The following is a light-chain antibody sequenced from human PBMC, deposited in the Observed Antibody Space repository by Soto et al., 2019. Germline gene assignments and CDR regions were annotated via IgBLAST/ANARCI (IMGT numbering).Light chain of an antibody. CDR2: GAS. CDR1: QSVSSN. Sequence: EIVLTQSPATLSLSPGERATLSCRASQSVSSNLACYQQKPCQAPRLIIYGASTSATVIPARFSGSGSGTEFTLTISSLQSEDFAVYYCQQYNNWTPITFGQGTRLEIK. V-gene: IGKV3-15*01. CDR3: QQYNNWTPIT. J-gene: IGKJ5*01.